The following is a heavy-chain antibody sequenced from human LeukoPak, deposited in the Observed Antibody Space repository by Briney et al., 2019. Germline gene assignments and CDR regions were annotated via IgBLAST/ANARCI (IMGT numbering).Heavy chain of an antibody. CDR1: GFTFDDYA. D-gene: IGHD6-19*01. CDR2: IAWNSGNI. V-gene: IGHV3-9*01. CDR3: AKDISYSSANNYFDY. Sequence: GGSLRLSCAASGFTFDDYAMHWVRQGPGKGLEWVSGIAWNSGNIGYADSVKGRFTISRDNAKNSLYLQMNSLKAEDTALYYCAKDISYSSANNYFDYWGQGTLVTASS. J-gene: IGHJ4*02.